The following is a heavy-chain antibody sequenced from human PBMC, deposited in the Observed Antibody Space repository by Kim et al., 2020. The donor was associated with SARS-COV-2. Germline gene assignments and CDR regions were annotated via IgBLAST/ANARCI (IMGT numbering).Heavy chain of an antibody. D-gene: IGHD3-22*01. J-gene: IGHJ4*02. Sequence: GGSLRLSCAASGFTFSSYSMNWVRQAPGKGLEWVSSISSSSSYIYYADSVKGRFTISRDNAKNSLYLQMNSLRAEDTAVYYCAREGDSSGYYYVPYFDYWGQGNLVTVSS. CDR2: ISSSSSYI. V-gene: IGHV3-21*01. CDR3: AREGDSSGYYYVPYFDY. CDR1: GFTFSSYS.